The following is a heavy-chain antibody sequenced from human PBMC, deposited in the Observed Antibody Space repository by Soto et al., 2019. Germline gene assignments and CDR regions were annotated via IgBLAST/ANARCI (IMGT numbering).Heavy chain of an antibody. CDR3: ARGQRRYYYYGMDV. V-gene: IGHV4-34*01. CDR1: GGSFSCYY. CDR2: INHSGST. J-gene: IGHJ6*02. Sequence: PSETLSLTCAVYGGSFSCYYWSWIRQPPGKGLEWIGEINHSGSTNYNPSLKSRVTISVDTSKNQFSLKLSSVTAADTAVYYCARGQRRYYYYGMDVWGQATTVTVSS.